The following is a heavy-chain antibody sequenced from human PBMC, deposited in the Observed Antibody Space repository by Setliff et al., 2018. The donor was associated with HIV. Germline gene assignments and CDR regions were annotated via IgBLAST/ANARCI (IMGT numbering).Heavy chain of an antibody. D-gene: IGHD3-10*01. CDR3: ARGSPFGELFFGY. V-gene: IGHV3-7*01. CDR1: GFTFNDYG. J-gene: IGHJ4*02. Sequence: GGSLRLSCAASGFTFNDYGMHWVRQAPGKGLEWVANINQNGREKYYVDSVKGRFTIFRDNAKDSLHLQMNDLTADDTAVYYCARGSPFGELFFGYWGQGTLVTVSS. CDR2: INQNGREK.